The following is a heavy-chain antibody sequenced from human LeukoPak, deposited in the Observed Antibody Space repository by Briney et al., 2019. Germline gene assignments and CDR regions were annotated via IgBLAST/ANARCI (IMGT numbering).Heavy chain of an antibody. J-gene: IGHJ3*02. D-gene: IGHD3-22*01. V-gene: IGHV4-59*01. Sequence: SETLSLTCTVSGGSISSYYWSWIRQPPGKGLEWIGYIYYSGSTNYNPSLKSRVTISVDTSKNQFSLKLSSVTAADTAVYYCARDFRNYYYDSSGYYGEGLDIWGQGTMVTVSS. CDR3: ARDFRNYYYDSSGYYGEGLDI. CDR2: IYYSGST. CDR1: GGSISSYY.